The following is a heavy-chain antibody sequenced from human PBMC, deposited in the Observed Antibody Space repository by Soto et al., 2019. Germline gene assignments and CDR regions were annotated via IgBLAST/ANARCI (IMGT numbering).Heavy chain of an antibody. D-gene: IGHD3-10*01. J-gene: IGHJ6*02. Sequence: QAGGSLRLSCAVSGFSVRNNYMIWVRQAPGKGLEWVSVLYSGGATFYADSVRGRFTISRDISKNTLYLQMNNLRVEDTAVFYCARDQKGSGTYRGYYYGMDVWGQGTMVTVSS. V-gene: IGHV3-53*01. CDR2: LYSGGAT. CDR1: GFSVRNNY. CDR3: ARDQKGSGTYRGYYYGMDV.